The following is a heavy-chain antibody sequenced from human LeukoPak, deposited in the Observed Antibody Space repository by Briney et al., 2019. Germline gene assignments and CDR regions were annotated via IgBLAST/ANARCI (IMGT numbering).Heavy chain of an antibody. D-gene: IGHD1-26*01. CDR3: ARVGGWEPKLHGVTFDY. CDR1: GGSIGSYY. J-gene: IGHJ4*02. CDR2: IYYTGST. Sequence: PSETPSPTCPVSGGSIGSYYWSWIREPPREGLGWVGDIYYTGSTNYNPSLKSRVTMSADTSKNQFSLKLSSVTAADTAVYFCARVGGWEPKLHGVTFDYLGQGTLVTVSS. V-gene: IGHV4-59*01.